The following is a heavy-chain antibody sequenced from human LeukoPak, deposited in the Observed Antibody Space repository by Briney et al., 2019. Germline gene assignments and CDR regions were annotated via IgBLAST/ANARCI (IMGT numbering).Heavy chain of an antibody. CDR3: ARETVPNWFDP. V-gene: IGHV3-23*01. Sequence: SGGSLRLSCVVSGLTFSSYSMSWVRQAPGKGLEWVSGISASGGDTWYPDSVKGRFTISRDNAKNSLYLQVNSLRAEDTAVYYCARETVPNWFDPWGQGTLVTVSS. D-gene: IGHD4-17*01. CDR2: ISASGGDT. J-gene: IGHJ5*02. CDR1: GLTFSSYS.